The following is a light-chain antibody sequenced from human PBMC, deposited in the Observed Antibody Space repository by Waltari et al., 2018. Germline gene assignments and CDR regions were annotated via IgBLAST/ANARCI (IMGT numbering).Light chain of an antibody. V-gene: IGLV1-40*01. CDR2: GNN. CDR3: QSYDSSLSDSYV. CDR1: SSNIGADYD. Sequence: QSVLTQPPSVSGAPGQRVTISCTGSSSNIGADYDVPWYQQLPGTAPKLLLYGNNNRPSGVPDRFSGSKSGTSASLAITGLQAEDEADYFCQSYDSSLSDSYVFGTGTKVTVL. J-gene: IGLJ1*01.